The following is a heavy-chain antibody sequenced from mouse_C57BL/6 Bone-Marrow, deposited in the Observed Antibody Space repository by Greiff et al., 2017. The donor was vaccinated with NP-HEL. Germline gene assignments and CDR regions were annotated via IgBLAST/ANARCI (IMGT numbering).Heavy chain of an antibody. CDR1: GYTFTSYW. D-gene: IGHD1-1*01. CDR3: ARSISTVVARNYAKDY. V-gene: IGHV1-61*01. Sequence: QVQLQQPGAELVRPGSSVKLSCKASGYTFTSYWMDWVKQRPGQGLEWIGNIYPSDSETHYNQKFKDKATLTVDKSSSTAYMQLSSLTSEDSAVYYCARSISTVVARNYAKDYWGQGTAVTVTS. J-gene: IGHJ4*01. CDR2: IYPSDSET.